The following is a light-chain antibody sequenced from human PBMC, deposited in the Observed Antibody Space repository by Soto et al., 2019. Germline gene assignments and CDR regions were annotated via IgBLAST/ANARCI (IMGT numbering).Light chain of an antibody. CDR3: QQYNNWWT. CDR2: GAS. J-gene: IGKJ1*01. Sequence: EIVMTQSPATLSVSPGERATLSCRASQSAINNLAWYQKKPGQAPRLLIYGASPRANGIPARFSGSGSGTEFTLTFSSLQSEDFAFYYCQQYNNWWTFGQGPRVYIK. CDR1: QSAINN. V-gene: IGKV3-15*01.